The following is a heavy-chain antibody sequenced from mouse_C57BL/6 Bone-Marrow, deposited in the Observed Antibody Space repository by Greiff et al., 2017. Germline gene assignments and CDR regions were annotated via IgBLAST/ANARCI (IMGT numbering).Heavy chain of an antibody. J-gene: IGHJ2*01. CDR2: ISSGGSYT. Sequence: EVHLVESGGDLVKPGGSLKLSCAASGFTFSSYGMSWVRQTPDKRLEWVATISSGGSYTYYPDSVKGRFTISRDNAKNTLYLQMSSLKSEDTAMYYCARHGGLRPLDYWGQGTTRTVSA. CDR1: GFTFSSYG. V-gene: IGHV5-6*01. D-gene: IGHD2-4*01. CDR3: ARHGGLRPLDY.